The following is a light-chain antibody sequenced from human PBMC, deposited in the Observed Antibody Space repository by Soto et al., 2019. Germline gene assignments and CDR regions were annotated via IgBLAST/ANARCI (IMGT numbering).Light chain of an antibody. CDR1: RSDIGASNS. CDR2: EAT. J-gene: IGLJ2*01. V-gene: IGLV2-14*01. CDR3: ISYKTDATFV. Sequence: QSALTQPASVSGSPGQSITISCAGTRSDIGASNSVSWYQHLPGRSPTLIIYEATNRPSGVSERFSGSKAGDTASLTISGLQADDESEYFCISYKTDATFVFGGGTKLTVL.